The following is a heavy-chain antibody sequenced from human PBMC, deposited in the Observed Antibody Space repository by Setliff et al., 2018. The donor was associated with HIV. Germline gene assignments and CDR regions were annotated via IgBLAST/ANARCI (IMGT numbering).Heavy chain of an antibody. V-gene: IGHV1-18*01. CDR1: GYTFTSYG. Sequence: ASVKVSCKTSGYTFTSYGITWVRQAPGQGLEWMGWISAYNGNTDYAQKFQDRVAMTTDTSTSTAYMELRSLRSDDTALYYCATSPRGTYYDILTGLPRGYFDPWGQGTQVTVSS. D-gene: IGHD3-9*01. J-gene: IGHJ5*02. CDR3: ATSPRGTYYDILTGLPRGYFDP. CDR2: ISAYNGNT.